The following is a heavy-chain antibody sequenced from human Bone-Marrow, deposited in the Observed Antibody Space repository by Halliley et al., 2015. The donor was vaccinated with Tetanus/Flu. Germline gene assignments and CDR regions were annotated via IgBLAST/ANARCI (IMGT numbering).Heavy chain of an antibody. Sequence: TLSLTCDVSGGSIYNYYWNWLRQSPGKGLEWIGYVFYSGYTNFNPSLESRLTMSVDTSKRQISLKLRSVTAGDTAIYYCASLVQIHASGGFCSGGNCSSAFDVWGQGKMVTVSS. CDR2: VFYSGYT. J-gene: IGHJ3*01. CDR3: ASLVQIHASGGFCSGGNCSSAFDV. V-gene: IGHV4-59*08. D-gene: IGHD2-15*01. CDR1: GGSIYNYY.